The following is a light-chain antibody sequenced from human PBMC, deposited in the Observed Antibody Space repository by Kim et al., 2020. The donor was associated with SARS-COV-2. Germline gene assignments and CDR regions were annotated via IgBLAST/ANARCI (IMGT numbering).Light chain of an antibody. CDR2: KDI. J-gene: IGLJ2*01. Sequence: SYELTQPPSVSVSPGQTVSITCSGDTLGHTYISWYHQKPGQSPVLVIYKDINRPSGIPERFSGSKSGNTATLTISGAQSLDEAVYYCQAWDNSAAVFGGGTQLTVL. CDR3: QAWDNSAAV. V-gene: IGLV3-1*01. CDR1: TLGHTY.